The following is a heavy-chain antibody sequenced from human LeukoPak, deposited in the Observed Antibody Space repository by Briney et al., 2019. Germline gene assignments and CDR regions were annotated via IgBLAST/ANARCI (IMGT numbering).Heavy chain of an antibody. J-gene: IGHJ4*02. V-gene: IGHV3-7*01. CDR3: ARDRGKYCSGGSCYRSPFDY. D-gene: IGHD2-15*01. CDR2: IKQDGSEK. CDR1: GFTFSSYW. Sequence: GGSLRLSCAASGFTFSSYWMSWVRQAPGKGLEWVANIKQDGSEKYYVDSVKGRFTISRDNAKNSLYLQMNSLRAEDTAVYYCARDRGKYCSGGSCYRSPFDYWGQGTLVTVSS.